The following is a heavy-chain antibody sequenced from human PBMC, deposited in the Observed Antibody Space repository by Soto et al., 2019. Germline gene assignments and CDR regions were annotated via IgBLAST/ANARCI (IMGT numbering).Heavy chain of an antibody. CDR2: IGGSGGST. V-gene: IGHV3-23*01. D-gene: IGHD1-26*01. Sequence: PGGSLRLSCAASGFVFSDYPMSWVRQAPGKGLEWVSPIGGSGGSTYYADSVKGRFTISRDNSKSMLFLQLDSPRSDDTAVYYCAKSLLLVYSYDDWGHGTPVPVSP. CDR3: AKSLLLVYSYDD. CDR1: GFVFSDYP. J-gene: IGHJ4*01.